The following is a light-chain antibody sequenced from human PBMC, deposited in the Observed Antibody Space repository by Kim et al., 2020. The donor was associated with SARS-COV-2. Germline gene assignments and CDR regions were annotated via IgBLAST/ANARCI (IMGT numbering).Light chain of an antibody. CDR2: EVT. CDR1: SSDVGGYNY. CDR3: SSYAGSNFWV. V-gene: IGLV2-8*01. J-gene: IGLJ3*02. Sequence: GQSGTISCTGTSSDVGGYNYVSWYQQHPGKAPKLMIYEVTKRPSGVPDRFSGSKSGNTASLTVSGLQAEDEADYYCSSYAGSNFWVFGGGTQLTVL.